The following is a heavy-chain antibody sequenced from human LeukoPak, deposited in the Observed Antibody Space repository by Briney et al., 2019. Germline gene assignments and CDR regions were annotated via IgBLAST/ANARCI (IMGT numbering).Heavy chain of an antibody. Sequence: PGGSLRLSCAASGFTFSSYSTNWVRQAPGKGLEWVSSISSSSSYIYYADSVKGRFTISRDNAKNSLYLQMNSLRAEDTAVYYCARDREAANYYYGMDVWGQGTTVTVSS. CDR2: ISSSSSYI. CDR1: GFTFSSYS. D-gene: IGHD6-13*01. CDR3: ARDREAANYYYGMDV. J-gene: IGHJ6*02. V-gene: IGHV3-21*01.